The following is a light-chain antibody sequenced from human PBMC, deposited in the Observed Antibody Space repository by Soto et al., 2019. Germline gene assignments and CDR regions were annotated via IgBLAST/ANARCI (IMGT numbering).Light chain of an antibody. CDR2: GAS. CDR1: QSVSSN. V-gene: IGKV3-15*01. Sequence: EIVMTQSAATLSVSPGERATLSWWASQSVSSNLAWYQQKPVQAPRLLIYGASTRATGIPARFSGSGSGTEFTVTISSLQSEDFAIYYCQQYDIWPPYTFGQGTKVDVK. CDR3: QQYDIWPPYT. J-gene: IGKJ2*01.